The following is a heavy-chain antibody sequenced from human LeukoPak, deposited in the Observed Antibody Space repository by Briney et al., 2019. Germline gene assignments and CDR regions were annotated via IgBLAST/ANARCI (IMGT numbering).Heavy chain of an antibody. CDR3: ARRDYDILTGYYYGFGY. V-gene: IGHV4-34*01. CDR2: IHHSGSA. D-gene: IGHD3-9*01. CDR1: GGSLSGYY. J-gene: IGHJ4*02. Sequence: AETLSLTCAVFGGSLSGYYWSWIRQPPGEGPEWIGEIHHSGSANYNPSLKSRVTISVDTSKNQFSLKLSSVTAADTAVYYCARRDYDILTGYYYGFGYWGQGTLVTVSS.